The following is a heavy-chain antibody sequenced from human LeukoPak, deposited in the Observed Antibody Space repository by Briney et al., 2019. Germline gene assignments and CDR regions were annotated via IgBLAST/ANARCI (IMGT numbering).Heavy chain of an antibody. CDR1: GFTFSRYG. Sequence: GGSLRLSCAASGFTFSRYGMHWVRQAPGKGLEWVAVISYDGSNKYYADSVRGRFTISRDNSKNTLYLQMNSLRAEDTAVYYCAKDGFAEMATIGPDYWGQGTLVTVSS. CDR2: ISYDGSNK. D-gene: IGHD5-12*01. CDR3: AKDGFAEMATIGPDY. V-gene: IGHV3-30*18. J-gene: IGHJ4*02.